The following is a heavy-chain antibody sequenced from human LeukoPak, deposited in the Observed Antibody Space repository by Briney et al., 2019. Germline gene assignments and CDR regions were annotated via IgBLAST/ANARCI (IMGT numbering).Heavy chain of an antibody. J-gene: IGHJ4*02. CDR2: IKPDGSDK. V-gene: IGHV3-7*03. CDR3: AKCYYDDNPPGDY. Sequence: GGSLRLSCAASGFSFSSYWMTWVRQAPGKGLEWVANIKPDGSDKYHVDSVKGRFIISRDNAKNSLFLQMNSLRAEDTAVYYCAKCYYDDNPPGDYWGQGTLVTVSS. CDR1: GFSFSSYW. D-gene: IGHD3-22*01.